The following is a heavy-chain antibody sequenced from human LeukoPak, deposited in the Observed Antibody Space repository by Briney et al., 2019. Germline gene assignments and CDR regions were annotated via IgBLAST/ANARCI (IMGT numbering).Heavy chain of an antibody. CDR1: GFSFSSYV. J-gene: IGHJ4*02. D-gene: IGHD2-2*01. CDR2: SRSSGSSA. Sequence: PGGSLRLSCAASGFSFSSYVMSWVRQAPGKGLEWVSTSRSSGSSAYYADSVKGRFTISRDNSKNTLYLQMSSLRAEDTAVYYCAKDNILPTAKTTLDYWGQGTLVTVSS. CDR3: AKDNILPTAKTTLDY. V-gene: IGHV3-23*01.